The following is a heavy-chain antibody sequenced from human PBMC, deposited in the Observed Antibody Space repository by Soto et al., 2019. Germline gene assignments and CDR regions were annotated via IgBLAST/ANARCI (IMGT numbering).Heavy chain of an antibody. Sequence: TLSLTCDVSGVSITSHYWNWIRQSPGMGLEWIGSTYFRGSASYNPSLKSRVTISLDTSKDQLSLTLSAVTAADSAVYYCARDLRSRGWFDPWGPGILVTVSS. V-gene: IGHV4-59*11. CDR1: GVSITSHY. CDR3: ARDLRSRGWFDP. CDR2: TYFRGSA. J-gene: IGHJ5*02.